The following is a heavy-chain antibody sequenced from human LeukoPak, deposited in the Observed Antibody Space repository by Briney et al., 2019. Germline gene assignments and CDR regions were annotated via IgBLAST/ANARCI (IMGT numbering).Heavy chain of an antibody. CDR2: ISYDGSNK. Sequence: GGSLRLSCAASGFTFSSYGMHWVRQAPGKGLEWVAVISYDGSNKYYADSVKGRFTISRDNSKNTLYLQMNSLRAEDTAVYYCAREGSRPPNWFDPWGQGTLVTVSS. V-gene: IGHV3-30*03. CDR3: AREGSRPPNWFDP. D-gene: IGHD6-13*01. J-gene: IGHJ5*02. CDR1: GFTFSSYG.